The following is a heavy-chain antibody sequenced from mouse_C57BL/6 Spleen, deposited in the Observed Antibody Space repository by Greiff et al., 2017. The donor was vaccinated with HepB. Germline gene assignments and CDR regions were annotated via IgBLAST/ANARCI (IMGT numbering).Heavy chain of an antibody. D-gene: IGHD2-2*01. CDR3: TTGLRRGYYFDY. J-gene: IGHJ2*01. CDR1: GFNIKDYY. V-gene: IGHV14-1*01. CDR2: IDPEDGDT. Sequence: VQLQQSGAELVRPGASVKLSCTASGFNIKDYYMHWVKQRPEQGLEWIGRIDPEDGDTEYAPKFQGKATMTADTSSNTAYLELSSLTSEDTAVYYCTTGLRRGYYFDYWGQGTTLTVSS.